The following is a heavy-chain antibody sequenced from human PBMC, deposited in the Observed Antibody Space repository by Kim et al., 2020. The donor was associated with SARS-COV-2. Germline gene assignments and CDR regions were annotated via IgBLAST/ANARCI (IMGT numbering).Heavy chain of an antibody. J-gene: IGHJ4*02. V-gene: IGHV5-51*01. CDR2: IYPGDSET. CDR3: ARLGYHDSRGITEGIY. D-gene: IGHD3-22*01. CDR1: GYRFSNYW. Sequence: GESLKISCQGSGYRFSNYWVGWVRQMPGKGLEWMGIIYPGDSETRYSPSFQGQVTISADKSISTAYLQWSSLKASDTAMFYCARLGYHDSRGITEGIYWGQGTLVTVSS.